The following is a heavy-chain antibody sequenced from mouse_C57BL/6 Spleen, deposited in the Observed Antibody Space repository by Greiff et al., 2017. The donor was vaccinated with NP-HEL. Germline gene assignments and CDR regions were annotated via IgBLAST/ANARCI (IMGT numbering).Heavy chain of an antibody. CDR2: ISSGSSTI. J-gene: IGHJ3*01. D-gene: IGHD5-1*01. V-gene: IGHV5-17*01. CDR3: ARPRSTAFAY. Sequence: DVMLVESGGGLVKPGGSLKLSCAASGFTFSDYGMHWVRQAPEKGLEWVAYISSGSSTIYYADTVKGRFTISRDNAKNTLFLQMTSLRSEDTAMYYCARPRSTAFAYWGQGTLVTVSA. CDR1: GFTFSDYG.